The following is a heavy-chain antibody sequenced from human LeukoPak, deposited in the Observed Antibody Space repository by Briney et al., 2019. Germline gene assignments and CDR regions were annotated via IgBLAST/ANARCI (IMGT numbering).Heavy chain of an antibody. Sequence: ASVKVSCKVSGYTLTELSMHWVRQAPGKGLEWMGGFDPEDGETIYAQKFQGRVTMTEDTSTDTAYIELSSLRSEDTAVYYCATHHYVWGSYRYYFDYWGQGTLVTVSS. CDR1: GYTLTELS. J-gene: IGHJ4*02. D-gene: IGHD3-16*02. CDR2: FDPEDGET. V-gene: IGHV1-24*01. CDR3: ATHHYVWGSYRYYFDY.